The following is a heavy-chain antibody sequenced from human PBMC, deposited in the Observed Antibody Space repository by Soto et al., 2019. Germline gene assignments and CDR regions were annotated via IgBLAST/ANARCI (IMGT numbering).Heavy chain of an antibody. CDR3: AKVKHLYYYGMDV. CDR2: ISYDGSNK. CDR1: GFACSSYG. V-gene: IGHV3-30*18. J-gene: IGHJ6*02. Sequence: PSLSCAASGFACSSYGMHCVRQAPGKGLEWVAVISYDGSNKYYADSVKGRFTISRDNSKNTLYLQMNSLRAEDTAVYYCAKVKHLYYYGMDVWGQGTKVTVYS.